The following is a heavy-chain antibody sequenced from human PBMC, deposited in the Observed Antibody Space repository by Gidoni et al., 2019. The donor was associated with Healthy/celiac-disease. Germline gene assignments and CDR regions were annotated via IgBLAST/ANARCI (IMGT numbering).Heavy chain of an antibody. CDR2: ISAYNGNT. V-gene: IGHV1-18*01. CDR1: GYTFTSYG. D-gene: IGHD5-18*01. J-gene: IGHJ4*02. CDR3: ARDRGIQLWVGEIQFDC. Sequence: QVQLVQSGAEVKKPGASVKVSCKASGYTFTSYGISWVRQAPGQGLEWMGWISAYNGNTNYAQKLQGRVTMTTDTSTSTAHMELRSLRSDDTAVYYCARDRGIQLWVGEIQFDCWGQGTLVTVSS.